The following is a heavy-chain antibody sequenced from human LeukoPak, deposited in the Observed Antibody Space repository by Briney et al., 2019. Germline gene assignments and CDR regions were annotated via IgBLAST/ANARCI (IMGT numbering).Heavy chain of an antibody. CDR1: GGSISSYY. J-gene: IGHJ4*02. CDR2: IQTSGST. CDR3: ARQRGGSWVNDY. D-gene: IGHD1-26*01. Sequence: SETLSLTCTVSGGSISSYYWSWIRQPAGKGLEWIGRIQTSGSTNYNPSLKSRVTISVDKSKNQFSLKLSSVTAADTAVYYCARQRGGSWVNDYWGQGTLVTVSS. V-gene: IGHV4-4*07.